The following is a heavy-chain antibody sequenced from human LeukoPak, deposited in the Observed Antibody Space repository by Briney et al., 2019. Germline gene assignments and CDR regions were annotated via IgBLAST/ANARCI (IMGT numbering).Heavy chain of an antibody. CDR2: IWYDGSNK. CDR3: ARDGVYYDSSGYPDY. J-gene: IGHJ4*02. D-gene: IGHD3-22*01. V-gene: IGHV3-33*01. CDR1: GFTFSSYG. Sequence: GGSLRLSCAASGFTFSSYGMHWVRQAPGKGLEWVAVIWYDGSNKYYADSVKGRFTISRDNSKNTLYLQMNSLRAEDTAVYYCARDGVYYDSSGYPDYWGQGTLVTVSS.